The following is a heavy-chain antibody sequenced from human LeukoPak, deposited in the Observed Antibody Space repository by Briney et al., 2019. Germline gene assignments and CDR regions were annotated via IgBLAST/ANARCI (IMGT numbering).Heavy chain of an antibody. CDR2: ISSSSSYI. V-gene: IGHV3-21*01. CDR1: GFTFSSYS. D-gene: IGHD5-24*01. CDR3: AREGVATSPFDY. J-gene: IGHJ4*02. Sequence: PGGSLRLSCAASGFTFSSYSMNWVRQAPGKGLEWVSSISSSSSYIYYADSVKGRFTISRDNAKNSLHLQINSLRAEDTAVYYCAREGVATSPFDYWGQGTLVTVSS.